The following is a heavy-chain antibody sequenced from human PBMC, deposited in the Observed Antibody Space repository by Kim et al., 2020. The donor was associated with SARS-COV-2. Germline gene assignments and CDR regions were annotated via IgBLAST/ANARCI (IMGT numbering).Heavy chain of an antibody. CDR1: GHTFSTYA. Sequence: ASVKVSCKASGHTFSTYAMHWVRQAPGQGLEWMGWINSGNGNTKYSQNLQGRVTITRDTSASTAYMELSRLRSEDTAVYYCAHSIDPPEGDYNYGMNVWCKGPTVRVSS. J-gene: IGHJ6*04. V-gene: IGHV1-3*01. CDR2: INSGNGNT. CDR3: AHSIDPPEGDYNYGMNV. D-gene: IGHD2-15*01.